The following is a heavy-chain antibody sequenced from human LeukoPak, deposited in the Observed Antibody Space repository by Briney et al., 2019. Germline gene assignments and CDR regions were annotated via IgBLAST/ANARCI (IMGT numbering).Heavy chain of an antibody. Sequence: GGSLRLSCAASGFTVTSNYMSWVRQAPGKGLEWVSIIYSGGATYYADSVKGRFTISRDNSKNTLYLQMNSLRAEDTAVYYCARSVEYHYDSSGLGAFDIWGQGTMVIVSS. V-gene: IGHV3-53*01. J-gene: IGHJ3*02. CDR1: GFTVTSNY. CDR3: ARSVEYHYDSSGLGAFDI. D-gene: IGHD3-22*01. CDR2: IYSGGAT.